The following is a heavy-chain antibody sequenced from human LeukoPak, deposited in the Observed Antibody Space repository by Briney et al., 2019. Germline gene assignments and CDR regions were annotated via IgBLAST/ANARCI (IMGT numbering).Heavy chain of an antibody. Sequence: PGGSLRLSCATSGFTFSTYAMSWVRQAPGKGLEWVSSISSSGDFIYYADSLKGRFTISRDNAKNSLYLQINSLRAEDTAVYYCATIRGVIGYMDFWGKGTTVTVSS. J-gene: IGHJ6*03. CDR3: ATIRGVIGYMDF. V-gene: IGHV3-21*01. CDR1: GFTFSTYA. D-gene: IGHD3-3*01. CDR2: ISSSGDFI.